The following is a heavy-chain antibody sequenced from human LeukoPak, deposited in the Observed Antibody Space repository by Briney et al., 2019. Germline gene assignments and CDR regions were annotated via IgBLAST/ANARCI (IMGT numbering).Heavy chain of an antibody. D-gene: IGHD3-10*01. CDR2: IYSGVRT. CDR1: GFTVSSNY. V-gene: IGHV3-53*04. Sequence: GGSLRLSCAASGFTVSSNYMSWVRQAPGKGLEWVSVIYSGVRTYYAYYVKGRFTISRHKSKNTMYLQMNSLRAEETAVYYCARGGDYYVSGGAFDIWGQGTMVTVSS. J-gene: IGHJ3*02. CDR3: ARGGDYYVSGGAFDI.